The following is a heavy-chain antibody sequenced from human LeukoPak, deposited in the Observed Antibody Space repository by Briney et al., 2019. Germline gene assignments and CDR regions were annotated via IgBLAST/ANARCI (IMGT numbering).Heavy chain of an antibody. J-gene: IGHJ4*02. Sequence: PGGSLRLSCAASGFTFSSYAMNWVSQAPGKGLEWVSTVNGNGGDTYYADSVKGRFTISRDNAKTSLYLQMNSLRAEDTAVYYCARDLSGVAGYTYGRGIDYWGQGTLVTVSS. CDR3: ARDLSGVAGYTYGRGIDY. D-gene: IGHD5-18*01. CDR1: GFTFSSYA. CDR2: VNGNGGDT. V-gene: IGHV3-23*01.